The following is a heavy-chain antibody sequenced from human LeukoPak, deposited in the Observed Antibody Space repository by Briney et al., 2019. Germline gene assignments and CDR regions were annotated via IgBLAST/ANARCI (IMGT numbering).Heavy chain of an antibody. V-gene: IGHV3-11*01. Sequence: GGSLRLSWAASGFTFSDYYMSWIRQAPGKGLEWVSYISSSGSTIYYADSVKGRFTISRDNAKNSLYLQMNSLRAEDTAVYYCARDEDGGNSYSDYWGQGTLVTVSS. J-gene: IGHJ4*02. CDR3: ARDEDGGNSYSDY. CDR2: ISSSGSTI. D-gene: IGHD4-23*01. CDR1: GFTFSDYY.